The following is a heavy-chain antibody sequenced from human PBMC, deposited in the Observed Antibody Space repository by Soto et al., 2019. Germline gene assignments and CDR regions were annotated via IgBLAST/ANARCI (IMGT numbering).Heavy chain of an antibody. CDR3: AREPNESYYFDY. Sequence: QVHLVQSGAEVKKPGASVKVSCKASGYTFTNYYIHWVRQAPGQGLEWLGIIRPSGGRTAYAQRFQGRVTMTRDKSTSTVYMELTSLTSEDTAVYYCAREPNESYYFDYWGQGTLVTVSS. CDR1: GYTFTNYY. J-gene: IGHJ4*02. V-gene: IGHV1-46*01. CDR2: IRPSGGRT. D-gene: IGHD5-18*01.